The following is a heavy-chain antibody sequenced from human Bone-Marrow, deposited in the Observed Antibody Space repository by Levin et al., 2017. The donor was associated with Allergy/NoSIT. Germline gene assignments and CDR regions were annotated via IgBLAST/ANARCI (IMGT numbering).Heavy chain of an antibody. V-gene: IGHV3-66*01. Sequence: QSGESLKISCAASGFTVSRHYMSWVRQAPGKGLEWVSIIFSGGSTYYADSVKGRFTISRDNSQNMLYLQMNSLRAEDTAVYYCATGMYYYESSGYPLGYWGQGTLATVSS. CDR3: ATGMYYYESSGYPLGY. CDR2: IFSGGST. D-gene: IGHD3-22*01. CDR1: GFTVSRHY. J-gene: IGHJ4*02.